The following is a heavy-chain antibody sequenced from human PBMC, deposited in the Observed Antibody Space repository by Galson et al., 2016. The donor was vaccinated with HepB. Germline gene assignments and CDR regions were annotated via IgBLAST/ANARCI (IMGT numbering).Heavy chain of an antibody. CDR2: IYYSGST. CDR1: GGSISSGGYY. CDR3: ARFSDYGDYGFDY. J-gene: IGHJ4*02. V-gene: IGHV4-31*03. D-gene: IGHD4-17*01. Sequence: TLSLTCTVSGGSISSGGYYWSWIRQHPGKGLEWIGYIYYSGSTYYNPSLKSRVTISVDTSKNQFSLKLSSVTAADTGVYYCARFSDYGDYGFDYWGQGTLVTVSS.